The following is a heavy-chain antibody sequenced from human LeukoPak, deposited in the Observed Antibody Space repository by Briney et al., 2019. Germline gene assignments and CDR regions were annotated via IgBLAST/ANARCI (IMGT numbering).Heavy chain of an antibody. Sequence: SETLSLTCAVSADSFSSHYWTWIRQPPGKGPEWIGYISYIGSTNYNLSLKSRVTISIDTSKNQFSLKLSSVTAADTAVYYCARDLVTVTKGFDIWGQGTMVSVSS. CDR3: ARDLVTVTKGFDI. J-gene: IGHJ3*02. V-gene: IGHV4-59*11. CDR2: ISYIGST. D-gene: IGHD4-17*01. CDR1: ADSFSSHY.